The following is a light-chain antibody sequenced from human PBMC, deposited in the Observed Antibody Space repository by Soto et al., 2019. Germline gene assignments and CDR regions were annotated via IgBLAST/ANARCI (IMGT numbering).Light chain of an antibody. V-gene: IGLV2-14*01. J-gene: IGLJ2*01. CDR3: SSYTSSSYVV. CDR2: EVS. Sequence: QSALTQPASVSGSPGQSITISCTGTSSDLGGYNYVSWYQQHPGKAPKLMIYEVSNRPSGVSNRFSGSKSGNTASLTISGLQAEDEADYYCSSYTSSSYVVFGGGTKLTVL. CDR1: SSDLGGYNY.